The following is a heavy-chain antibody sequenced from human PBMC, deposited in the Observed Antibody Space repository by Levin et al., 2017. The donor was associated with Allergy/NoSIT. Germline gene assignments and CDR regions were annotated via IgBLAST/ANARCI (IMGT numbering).Heavy chain of an antibody. V-gene: IGHV4-39*01. CDR3: ARRGDP. Sequence: NAGGSLRLSCTVSGGSISSGTYYWGWIRQPPGKGLEWIGSVSYSGKTDYNPSLKSRVTISVDTSKNQFSLKLRSVTAADTAVYYCARRGDPWGQGTLVTVSS. J-gene: IGHJ5*02. CDR1: GGSISSGTYY. CDR2: VSYSGKT.